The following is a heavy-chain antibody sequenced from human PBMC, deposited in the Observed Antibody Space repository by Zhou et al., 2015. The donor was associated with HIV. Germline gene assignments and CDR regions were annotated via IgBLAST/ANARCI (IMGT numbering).Heavy chain of an antibody. CDR2: IIPIFGTA. CDR3: ARASAFRDYDSSGYLFDY. CDR1: GGTFSSYA. Sequence: QVQLVQSGAEVKKPGSSVKVSCKASGGTFSSYAISWVRQAPGQGLEWMGGIIPIFGTANYAQKFQGRVTITADESTSTAYMELSSLRSEDTAVYYCARASAFRDYDSSGYLFDYWGQGTLVTVSS. D-gene: IGHD3-22*01. V-gene: IGHV1-69*01. J-gene: IGHJ4*02.